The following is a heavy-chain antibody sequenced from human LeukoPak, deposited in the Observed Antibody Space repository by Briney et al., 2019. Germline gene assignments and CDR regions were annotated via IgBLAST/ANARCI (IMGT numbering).Heavy chain of an antibody. CDR1: GFTFSDYY. CDR3: ARVTAEYYFDY. V-gene: IGHV3-11*04. CDR2: ISSSGSTI. D-gene: IGHD6-19*01. J-gene: IGHJ4*02. Sequence: GGSLRLSCAASGFTFSDYYMSWIRQAPGKGLEWVSYISSSGSTIHYADSVKGRFTISRDNAKNSLYLQMNSLRAEDTAVYYCARVTAEYYFDYWGQGTLVTVSS.